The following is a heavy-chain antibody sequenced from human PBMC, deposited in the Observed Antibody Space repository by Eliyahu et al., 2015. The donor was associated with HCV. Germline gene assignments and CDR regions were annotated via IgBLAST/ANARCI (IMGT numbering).Heavy chain of an antibody. CDR2: IVPIFGTT. CDR1: GGHPQQLC. Sequence: QVQLVQSGAEVKKPGSSVKVSCKSSGGHPQQLCCQLGAAGPRAKALNGWEGIVPIFGTTNYAQKFQGRVTITADKSTNTAYMELSSLRSEDTAVYYCAFGYCSGGSCHTAASYHYSLDVWGQGTTVTVSS. J-gene: IGHJ6*02. CDR3: AFGYCSGGSCHTAASYHYSLDV. V-gene: IGHV1-69*06. D-gene: IGHD2-15*01.